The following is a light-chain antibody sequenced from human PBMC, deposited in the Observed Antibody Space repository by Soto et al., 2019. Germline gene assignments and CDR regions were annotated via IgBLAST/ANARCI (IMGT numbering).Light chain of an antibody. Sequence: QSVLTQSSSASASLGSSVKLTCTLSSGHSSYIIAWHQQQPGKAPRYLMKLEGSGSYNKGSGVPDRFSGSSSGADRYLTISXXXXXXXXXXYCETWDSNTQNWVFGGGTKLTVL. CDR1: SGHSSYI. J-gene: IGLJ3*02. CDR3: ETWDSNTQNWV. CDR2: LEGSGSY. V-gene: IGLV4-60*02.